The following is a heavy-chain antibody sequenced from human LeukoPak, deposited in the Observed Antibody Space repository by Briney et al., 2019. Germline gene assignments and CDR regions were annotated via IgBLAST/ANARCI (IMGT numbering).Heavy chain of an antibody. CDR3: VTWGNTISWFRYFDL. CDR2: IKQDGGEK. V-gene: IGHV3-7*01. J-gene: IGHJ2*01. D-gene: IGHD6-13*01. Sequence: GGSLRLSCATSGFPFSSFWMSWVRRGPGKGPEWEANIKQDGGEKYYVDSVKGRFTISRDNANNSLFLQMDSLRAEDTAVYYCVTWGNTISWFRYFDLWGRGTLVTVSS. CDR1: GFPFSSFW.